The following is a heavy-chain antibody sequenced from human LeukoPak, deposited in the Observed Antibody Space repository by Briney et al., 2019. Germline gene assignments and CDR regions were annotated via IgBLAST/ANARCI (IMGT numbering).Heavy chain of an antibody. Sequence: GGSLRLSCAASGLTFSSYEMNWVRQAPGKGLEWVSYISSSGSTIYYADSVKGRFTISRDNAKNSLYLQMNSLRAEDTAVYYCTRTHTYDIMITFGGVIVDFDYWGQGTLVTVSS. CDR2: ISSSGSTI. V-gene: IGHV3-48*03. J-gene: IGHJ4*02. CDR3: TRTHTYDIMITFGGVIVDFDY. CDR1: GLTFSSYE. D-gene: IGHD3-16*02.